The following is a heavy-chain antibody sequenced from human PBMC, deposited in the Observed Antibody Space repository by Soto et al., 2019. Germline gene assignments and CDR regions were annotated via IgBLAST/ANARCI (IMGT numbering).Heavy chain of an antibody. Sequence: PSETLSLTCTVSGGSISSGGYYWSWIRQHPGKGLEWIGYIYYSGSTYYNPSLKSRVTISVDTSKNQFSLKLSSVTAADTAVYYCARVAAAGPFDYWGQGTLGTVSS. CDR3: ARVAAAGPFDY. CDR1: GGSISSGGYY. CDR2: IYYSGST. J-gene: IGHJ4*02. V-gene: IGHV4-31*03. D-gene: IGHD6-13*01.